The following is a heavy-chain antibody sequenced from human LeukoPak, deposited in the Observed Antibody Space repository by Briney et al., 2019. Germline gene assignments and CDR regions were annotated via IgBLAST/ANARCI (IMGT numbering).Heavy chain of an antibody. Sequence: SXTXTXXGXXIXDYFXNWIRQPAGRGLEWIGRIDTSGTAKYNSSLKSRVTISVDTSKNQFSLRLSSAAAADTAIYYCARGTKKTVYHTLDYWGQGILVTVSS. CDR3: ARGTKKTVYHTLDY. J-gene: IGHJ4*02. V-gene: IGHV4-4*07. CDR1: GXXIXDYF. CDR2: IDTSGTA. D-gene: IGHD1-7*01.